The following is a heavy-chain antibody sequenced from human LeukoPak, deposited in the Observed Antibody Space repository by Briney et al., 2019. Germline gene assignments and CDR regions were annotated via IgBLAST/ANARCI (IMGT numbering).Heavy chain of an antibody. Sequence: NPSQTLSLTCIVSGGSINSGGYYWTWIRQHPGKGLEWIGNISYSGSTYYNPSLKSRLTISLDTSENQFSLMLSSVTAADTAVYYCATHGEYCGGDCYSRPFDYWGQPTMVTVSS. J-gene: IGHJ4*02. CDR3: ATHGEYCGGDCYSRPFDY. CDR2: ISYSGST. V-gene: IGHV4-31*03. D-gene: IGHD2-21*02. CDR1: GGSINSGGYY.